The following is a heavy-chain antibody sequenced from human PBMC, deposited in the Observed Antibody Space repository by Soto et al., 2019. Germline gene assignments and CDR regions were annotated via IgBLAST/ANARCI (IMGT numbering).Heavy chain of an antibody. CDR2: IWYDGTQK. CDR3: ARAGGTTVTGLWHFDS. J-gene: IGHJ4*02. CDR1: GFTFNTYS. V-gene: IGHV3-33*01. D-gene: IGHD4-17*01. Sequence: QVQLEESGGGVVQPGRSLRLSCEASGFTFNTYSMHWVRQPPGKGLEWLAAIWYDGTQKYYADSVKGRFIISRDNSKKTLYLEMNSLRAEDTAVYYCARAGGTTVTGLWHFDSWGQGTLVTVYS.